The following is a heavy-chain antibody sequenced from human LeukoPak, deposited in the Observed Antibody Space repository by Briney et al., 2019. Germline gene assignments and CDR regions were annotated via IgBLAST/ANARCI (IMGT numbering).Heavy chain of an antibody. CDR1: GGSISIYY. V-gene: IGHV4-59*01. CDR3: ARAGGYNYLYYFDY. Sequence: SETLSLTCTLSGGSISIYYWSWIRQPPGKGLEWIGYIHYSGRTYYNPSLKSRVTTSVDTSKNQFSLNLSSLTAADTAVYYCARAGGYNYLYYFDYWGQGVLVTVSS. D-gene: IGHD5-24*01. J-gene: IGHJ4*02. CDR2: IHYSGRT.